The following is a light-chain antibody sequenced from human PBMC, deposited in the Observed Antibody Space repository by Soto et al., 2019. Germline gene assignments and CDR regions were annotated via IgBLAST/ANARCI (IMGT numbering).Light chain of an antibody. Sequence: EIVLTQSPATLSLSPGVRATLSCRASPSVTNYLAWYQQRPGQAPRLLIYGASTRATGIPDRFSGSGSATDFTLTISRLEPEDFALYYCQQYGDSPITFGQGTRLEIK. CDR1: PSVTNY. CDR3: QQYGDSPIT. V-gene: IGKV3-20*01. CDR2: GAS. J-gene: IGKJ5*01.